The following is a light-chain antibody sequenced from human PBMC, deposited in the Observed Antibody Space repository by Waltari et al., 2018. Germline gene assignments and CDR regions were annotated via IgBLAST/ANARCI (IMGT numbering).Light chain of an antibody. CDR2: YVS. CDR3: CSYTSSRTVV. CDR1: SSDIGGYHF. Sequence: QSALTQPASVSGSPGQSITISCTGSSSDIGGYHFVSWYQQHPGKAPKVMIYYVSNRPSGISDRFSGSKSGNTASLTISGLQAEDEADYYCCSYTSSRTVVFGGGTKLTVL. J-gene: IGLJ3*02. V-gene: IGLV2-14*03.